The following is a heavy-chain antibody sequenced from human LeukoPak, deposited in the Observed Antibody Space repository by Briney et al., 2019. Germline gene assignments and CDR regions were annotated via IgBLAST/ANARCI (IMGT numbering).Heavy chain of an antibody. CDR3: ARDSYYYDSSAPQH. CDR2: ISYDGSNK. CDR1: GFTFSSYA. D-gene: IGHD3-22*01. V-gene: IGHV3-30*04. J-gene: IGHJ4*02. Sequence: PGGSLSFSGAASGFTFSSYAMHWVRQAPGKGREWGAVISYDGSNKYYADSVKGRFTISRDNSKNTLYLQMNSLRAEDTAVYYCARDSYYYDSSAPQHWGQGTLVTVSS.